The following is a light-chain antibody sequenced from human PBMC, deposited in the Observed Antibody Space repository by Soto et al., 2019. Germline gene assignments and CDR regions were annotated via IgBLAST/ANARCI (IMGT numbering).Light chain of an antibody. CDR3: LQSNRYPWT. CDR1: QGVNNY. Sequence: DIQMTQSPSSLSASVGDRVTITCRASQGVNNYLAWFQQKPGKVPKRPIYAASSLQSGVPSRFSGSGSATEFTLTISSLQPEDVATYYCLQSNRYPWTFGQGTKVDIK. J-gene: IGKJ1*01. V-gene: IGKV1-17*03. CDR2: AAS.